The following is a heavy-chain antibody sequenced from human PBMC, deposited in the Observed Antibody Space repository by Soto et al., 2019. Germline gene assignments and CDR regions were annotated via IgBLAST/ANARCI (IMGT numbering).Heavy chain of an antibody. Sequence: EVQLLESGGGLVQPGGSLRLSCAASGFTFSIYAMTWVRQAPGKGLEWVSSISRSVGSTYYADSVKGRFTISRDNSKNTLYLQMNSLRVEDTAVYYCVGFHYGPGTYPNYWGQGTLVTVSS. D-gene: IGHD3-10*01. CDR3: VGFHYGPGTYPNY. V-gene: IGHV3-23*01. CDR2: ISRSVGST. CDR1: GFTFSIYA. J-gene: IGHJ4*02.